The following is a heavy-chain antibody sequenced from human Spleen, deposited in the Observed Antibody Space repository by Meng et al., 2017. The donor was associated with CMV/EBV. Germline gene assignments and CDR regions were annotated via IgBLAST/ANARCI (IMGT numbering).Heavy chain of an antibody. D-gene: IGHD3-16*01. Sequence: GESLKISCVASGFPFSNFRMDWVRQAPGKGLEWVSSITISSNYIYYADSVKGRFTISRDNAKNSLYLQMNSLRAEDTAVYYCARFGEPGGYWGQGTLVTVSS. J-gene: IGHJ4*02. CDR3: ARFGEPGGY. CDR2: ITISSNYI. CDR1: GFPFSNFR. V-gene: IGHV3-21*01.